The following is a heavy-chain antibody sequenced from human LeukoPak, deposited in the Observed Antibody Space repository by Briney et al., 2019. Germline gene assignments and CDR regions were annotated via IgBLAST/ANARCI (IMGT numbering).Heavy chain of an antibody. CDR1: GGSFSGYY. CDR2: INHSGST. J-gene: IGHJ5*02. D-gene: IGHD1-1*01. CDR3: ARRASAGYRRSNWFDP. Sequence: SETLSLTCAVYGGSFSGYYWSWIRQPPGKGLKWIGEINHSGSTNYNPSLKSRVTISVDTSKNQFSLKLSSVTAADTAVYYCARRASAGYRRSNWFDPWGQGTLVTVSS. V-gene: IGHV4-34*01.